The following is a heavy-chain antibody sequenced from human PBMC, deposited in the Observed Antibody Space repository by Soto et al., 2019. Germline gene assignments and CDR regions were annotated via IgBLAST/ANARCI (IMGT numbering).Heavy chain of an antibody. Sequence: SETLSLTCTVSGGSISSSSYYWGWIRQPPGKGPEWIGSIYYSGSTYYNPSLKSRVTISVDTSKNQFSLKLSSVTAADTAVYYCARYGSGTYYPTTFDSWGQGTLVTVSS. J-gene: IGHJ4*02. CDR1: GGSISSSSYY. D-gene: IGHD3-10*01. V-gene: IGHV4-39*07. CDR3: ARYGSGTYYPTTFDS. CDR2: IYYSGST.